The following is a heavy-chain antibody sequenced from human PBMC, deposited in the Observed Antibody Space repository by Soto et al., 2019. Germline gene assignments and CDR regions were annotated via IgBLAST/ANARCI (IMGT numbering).Heavy chain of an antibody. CDR2: ISYDGSDK. J-gene: IGHJ1*01. V-gene: IGHV3-30*18. Sequence: QVQLVESGGGVVQPGRSLRLSCAASGFTFSTYGMHWVRQAPGKGLEWVAVISYDGSDKNYADSVKGRFTISRNNSKKTLYLQMNSLRAEDTAVYYCAKEGGYTLRGIQHWGQGTLVTVSS. CDR3: AKEGGYTLRGIQH. D-gene: IGHD5-12*01. CDR1: GFTFSTYG.